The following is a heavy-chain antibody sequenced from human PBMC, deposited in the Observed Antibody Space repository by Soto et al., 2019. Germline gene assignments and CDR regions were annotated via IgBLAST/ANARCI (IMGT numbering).Heavy chain of an antibody. CDR1: GFTVSSNY. J-gene: IGHJ6*03. D-gene: IGHD6-13*01. Sequence: GSLRLSCAASGFTVSSNYMSWVRQAPGKGLEWVSVIYSGGSTYYADSVKGRFTISRDNSKNTLYLQMNSLRAEDTAVYYCARDPSRIAAAGTSYYYMDVWGKGTTVTVSS. CDR2: IYSGGST. V-gene: IGHV3-66*01. CDR3: ARDPSRIAAAGTSYYYMDV.